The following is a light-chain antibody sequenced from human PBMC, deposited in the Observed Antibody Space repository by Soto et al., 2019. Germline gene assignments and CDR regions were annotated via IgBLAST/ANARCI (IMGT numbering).Light chain of an antibody. CDR1: QSLGSNY. Sequence: EVVLTQSPGTLSLSPGERATLSCRASQSLGSNYLAWFQQKPGQAPRLLIYGASNRATGIPDRFSGSGSGTDFTLTISRLEPEDFAVYYCQQYHSSLRTFGQGTKVEIK. J-gene: IGKJ1*01. V-gene: IGKV3-20*01. CDR2: GAS. CDR3: QQYHSSLRT.